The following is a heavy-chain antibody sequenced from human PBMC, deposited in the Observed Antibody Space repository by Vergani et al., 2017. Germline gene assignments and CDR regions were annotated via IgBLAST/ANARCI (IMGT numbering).Heavy chain of an antibody. Sequence: QVQLQESGPGLVKPSQTLSLTCTVSGGSISSGGYYWSWIRQHPGKGLEWIGYIYYSGSTYYNPSLKSRVTISVDTSKNQFSLKLSSVTAADTAVYYCARGPSDYDCWSGYYKGNWFDPWGQGTLVTVSS. CDR3: ARGPSDYDCWSGYYKGNWFDP. CDR2: IYYSGST. J-gene: IGHJ5*02. CDR1: GGSISSGGYY. V-gene: IGHV4-31*03. D-gene: IGHD3-3*01.